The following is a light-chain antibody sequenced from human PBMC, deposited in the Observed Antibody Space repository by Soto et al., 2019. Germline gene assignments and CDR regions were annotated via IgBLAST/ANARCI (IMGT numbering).Light chain of an antibody. CDR1: NIGSTS. CDR3: QVWDSSSDHRGVV. CDR2: YDS. V-gene: IGLV3-21*04. Sequence: SYELTQPPSVSVAPGKTARITCGGNNIGSTSVHWYQQKPGQAPVLVIYYDSDRPSGIPERFSGSNSGNTATLTISRVEAGDEADNYCQVWDSSSDHRGVVFGGGTKLTVL. J-gene: IGLJ2*01.